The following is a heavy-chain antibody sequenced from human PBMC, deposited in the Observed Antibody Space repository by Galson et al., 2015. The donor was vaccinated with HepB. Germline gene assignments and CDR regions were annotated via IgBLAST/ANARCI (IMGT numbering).Heavy chain of an antibody. Sequence: SLRLSCAASAFTFSSYAMHWVRQAPGKGLEWVAVISYDGSNKYHADSVRGRFTISRDNSKNTLYLQMNSLRAEDTAVFYCARSRRDLYSSGWYGVGYWGQGTLVTVSS. CDR3: ARSRRDLYSSGWYGVGY. CDR2: ISYDGSNK. D-gene: IGHD6-19*01. J-gene: IGHJ4*02. V-gene: IGHV3-30-3*01. CDR1: AFTFSSYA.